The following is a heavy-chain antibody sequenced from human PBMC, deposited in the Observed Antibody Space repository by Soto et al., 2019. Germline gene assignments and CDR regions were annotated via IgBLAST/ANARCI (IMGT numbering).Heavy chain of an antibody. V-gene: IGHV1-18*04. CDR1: GYTFTSYG. Sequence: ASVKVSCKASGYTFTSYGISWVRQAPGQGLEWMGWISAYNGNTNYAQKLQGRVTMTTDTSTSTAYMELRSLRSDDTAVYYCATDLPGGEDNHYGMDVWGQGTTVTVSS. D-gene: IGHD2-21*01. CDR2: ISAYNGNT. J-gene: IGHJ6*02. CDR3: ATDLPGGEDNHYGMDV.